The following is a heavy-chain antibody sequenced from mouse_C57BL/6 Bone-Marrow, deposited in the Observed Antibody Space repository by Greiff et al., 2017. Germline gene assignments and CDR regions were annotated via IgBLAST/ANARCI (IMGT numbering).Heavy chain of an antibody. CDR3: ARDRPPRGNAMDY. J-gene: IGHJ4*01. CDR2: ISDGGSYT. D-gene: IGHD1-1*02. Sequence: EVKLVESGGGLVKPGGSLKLSCAASGFTFSSYAMSWVRQTPEKRLEWVATISDGGSYTYYPDNVKGRFTISRDNAKNNLYLQMSHLKSEDTAMYYCARDRPPRGNAMDYGRQGASATASS. V-gene: IGHV5-4*01. CDR1: GFTFSSYA.